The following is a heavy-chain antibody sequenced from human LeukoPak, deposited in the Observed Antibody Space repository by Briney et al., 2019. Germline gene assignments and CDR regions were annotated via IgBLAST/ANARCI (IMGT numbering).Heavy chain of an antibody. Sequence: SETLSLTCTVSGGSISSYYWSWIRQPAGKGLEWIGRIYTSGSTNYNPSLKSRVTISVDTSKNQFSLKLSSVTAADTAVYYCARDGTYYYDSSGPPTNFDIWGQGTMVTVSS. CDR1: GGSISSYY. V-gene: IGHV4-4*07. D-gene: IGHD3-22*01. CDR2: IYTSGST. CDR3: ARDGTYYYDSSGPPTNFDI. J-gene: IGHJ3*02.